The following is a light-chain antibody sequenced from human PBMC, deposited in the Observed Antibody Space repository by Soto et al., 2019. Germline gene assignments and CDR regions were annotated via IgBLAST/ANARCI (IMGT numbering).Light chain of an antibody. J-gene: IGKJ1*01. CDR1: QGISTY. CDR2: AAS. Sequence: DIQMTQSPSSLSASVGDRVTITCRASQGISTYLVWYQQKPGTVPKLLIFAASTLQSGAPSRFSGSGSGTDFTLTISSLRPEDVATSFCPNYNGAPWTFGQGTKVEIK. V-gene: IGKV1-27*01. CDR3: PNYNGAPWT.